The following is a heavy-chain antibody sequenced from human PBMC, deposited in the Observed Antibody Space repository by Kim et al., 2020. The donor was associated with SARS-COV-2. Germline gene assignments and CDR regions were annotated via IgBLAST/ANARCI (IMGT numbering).Heavy chain of an antibody. J-gene: IGHJ4*02. D-gene: IGHD6-19*01. V-gene: IGHV1-69*04. CDR1: GGTFSSYA. Sequence: SVKVSCKASGGTFSSYAISWVRQAPGQGLEWMGRIIPILGIANYAQKFQGRVTITADKSTSTAYMELSSLRSEDTAVYYCARGTSIAVAGTFDYWGQGTLVTVSS. CDR3: ARGTSIAVAGTFDY. CDR2: IIPILGIA.